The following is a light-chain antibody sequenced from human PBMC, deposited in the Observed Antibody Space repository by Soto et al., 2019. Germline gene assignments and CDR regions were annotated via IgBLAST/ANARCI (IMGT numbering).Light chain of an antibody. J-gene: IGKJ4*01. CDR1: QGLNNY. V-gene: IGKV1-16*02. CDR2: AAS. CDR3: QQYYTYPLS. Sequence: DIQMTQSPSSLSASVGDRVTITCRASQGLNNYLAWFQQKPGKAPKHLIYAASSLQSGVQSKLSASGSGTDFTLSISSLQPEGFATYYCQQYYTYPLSFGGGTNVEIK.